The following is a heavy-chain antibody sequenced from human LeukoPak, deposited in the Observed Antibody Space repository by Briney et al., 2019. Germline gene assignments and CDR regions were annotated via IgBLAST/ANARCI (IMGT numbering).Heavy chain of an antibody. CDR3: ARERGVGDSAFDY. CDR1: GYTSSDYY. CDR2: ILPKSGGT. D-gene: IGHD2-8*01. V-gene: IGHV1-2*06. Sequence: ASVKVSCKASGYTSSDYYIHWVRQAPGQGLEWVGRILPKSGGTTYAQKFQGRVTVTRDTSIGTAYMELSRLTSDDTAVYYCARERGVGDSAFDYWGQGSLVTVSS. J-gene: IGHJ4*02.